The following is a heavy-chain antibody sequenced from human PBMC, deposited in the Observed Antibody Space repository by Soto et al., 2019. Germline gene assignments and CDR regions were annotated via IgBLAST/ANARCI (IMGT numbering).Heavy chain of an antibody. J-gene: IGHJ4*02. Sequence: QVQLQESGPGLVKPSGTLSLTCAVSGGSISSSTWWSWVRQPPGKGLEWFGEIYQSGNTNYNPSLMSRVSMGVDKSMSDFSVKPRSVSAADTAVNYWAGRWRKGRVDYWGQGTLVAVSS. CDR2: IYQSGNT. D-gene: IGHD3-3*01. V-gene: IGHV4-4*02. CDR3: AGRWRKGRVDY. CDR1: GGSISSSTW.